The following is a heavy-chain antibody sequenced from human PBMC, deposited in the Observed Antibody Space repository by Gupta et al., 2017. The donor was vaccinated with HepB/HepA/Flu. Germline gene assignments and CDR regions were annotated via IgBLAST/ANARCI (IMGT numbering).Heavy chain of an antibody. CDR2: ISSSSSYI. D-gene: IGHD3-22*01. Sequence: EVQLVESGGGLVKPGGSLRLSCAASGFTFSSYSMNWVRQAPGKGLEWVSSISSSSSYIYYADSVKGRFTISRDNAKNSLYLQMNSLRAEDTAVYYCAREPTAGYYDSSGYSDYWGQGTLVTVSS. J-gene: IGHJ4*02. V-gene: IGHV3-21*01. CDR1: GFTFSSYS. CDR3: AREPTAGYYDSSGYSDY.